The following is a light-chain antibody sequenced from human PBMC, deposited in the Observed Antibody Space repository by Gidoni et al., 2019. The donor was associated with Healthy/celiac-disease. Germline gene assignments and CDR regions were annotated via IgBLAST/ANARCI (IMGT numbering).Light chain of an antibody. V-gene: IGKV3-20*01. CDR2: GAS. CDR1: QSVSSSY. J-gene: IGKJ2*01. Sequence: DIVLTQSPGTLSLSPGERATLSCRASQSVSSSYLAWYQQKPGQAPRLLIYGASSRATGSPDRCSGSGAGTDFTLTISRLEPEDVAVYYCQQYGSSPPRYTFGQGTKLEIK. CDR3: QQYGSSPPRYT.